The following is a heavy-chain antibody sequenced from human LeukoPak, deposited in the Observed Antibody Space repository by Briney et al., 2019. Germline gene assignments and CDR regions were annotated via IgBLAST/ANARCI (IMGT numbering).Heavy chain of an antibody. D-gene: IGHD3-16*02. J-gene: IGHJ5*02. CDR1: GFTFSSYA. CDR3: AKAVRLGELSLYPP. CDR2: ISGSGGST. V-gene: IGHV3-23*01. Sequence: GGSLRLSCAASGFTFSSYAMSWVRQAPGKGLEWVSAISGSGGSTYYADSVKGRFTISRDNSRSTLYLQMNSLRAEDTAVYYCAKAVRLGELSLYPPWGQGTLVTVSS.